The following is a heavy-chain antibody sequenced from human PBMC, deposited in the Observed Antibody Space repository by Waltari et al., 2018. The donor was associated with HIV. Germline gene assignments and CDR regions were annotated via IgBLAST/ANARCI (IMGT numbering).Heavy chain of an antibody. Sequence: EEQLVESGGGLVQPGGSLRLSCAASGFTFDDYGMDWVRQAPGKGLEWVASINWNGGSIAYADAVRDRFTISRDNGKNSLYLQMNSLRSEDTAFYYCIRDTAEGATGRFWYFALWGRGTLVTVSS. CDR3: IRDTAEGATGRFWYFAL. J-gene: IGHJ2*01. V-gene: IGHV3-9*01. CDR1: GFTFDDYG. CDR2: INWNGGSI. D-gene: IGHD1-26*01.